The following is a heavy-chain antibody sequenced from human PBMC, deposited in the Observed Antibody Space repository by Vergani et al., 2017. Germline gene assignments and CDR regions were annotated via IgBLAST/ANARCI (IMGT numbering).Heavy chain of an antibody. D-gene: IGHD3-16*02. Sequence: EVQLVESGGGLVKRGGSLRLSCAASGFTFSSYSMNWVRQAPGKGLEWVSSISSSSSYIHYSDSLKGRFTISRDNAKSSLYLQMNSLRAEDTGVYYCARDRYYLDSASYPYFYYYGFDVWGQGTAVTVSS. CDR3: ARDRYYLDSASYPYFYYYGFDV. J-gene: IGHJ6*01. CDR2: ISSSSSYI. V-gene: IGHV3-21*01. CDR1: GFTFSSYS.